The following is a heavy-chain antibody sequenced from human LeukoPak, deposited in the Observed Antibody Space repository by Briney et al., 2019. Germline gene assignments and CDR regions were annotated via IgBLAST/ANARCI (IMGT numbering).Heavy chain of an antibody. Sequence: GGSLRLSCVASGFTFPTYAMMWVRQAPGKGLEWVSSIRVSDGARFYADSVKGRFTISRDNAKNSLYLQMNSLRAEDTAVYFCASGGGYNSLYYWGQGTLVTVSS. V-gene: IGHV3-21*01. CDR3: ASGGGYNSLYY. CDR2: IRVSDGAR. D-gene: IGHD5-24*01. CDR1: GFTFPTYA. J-gene: IGHJ4*02.